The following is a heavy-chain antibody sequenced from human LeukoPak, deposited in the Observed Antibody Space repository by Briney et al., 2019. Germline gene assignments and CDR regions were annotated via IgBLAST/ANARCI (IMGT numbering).Heavy chain of an antibody. V-gene: IGHV4-4*07. Sequence: SETLSLTCTVSGGSISSYYWSWIPQPPGKGLEWIGRIYTRRSTTYNLPLKSRVTMSVVTSTNQLSLKLRCVAAADTAVYYCAIGYSYGYPPKYFDYWGQGTLVTVSS. CDR2: IYTRRST. J-gene: IGHJ4*02. CDR1: GGSISSYY. CDR3: AIGYSYGYPPKYFDY. D-gene: IGHD5-18*01.